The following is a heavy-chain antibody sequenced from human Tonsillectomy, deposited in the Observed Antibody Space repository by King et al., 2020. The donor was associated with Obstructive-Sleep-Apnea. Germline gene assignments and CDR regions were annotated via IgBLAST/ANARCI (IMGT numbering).Heavy chain of an antibody. CDR1: GFTFSSYA. CDR2: ISGSGDST. D-gene: IGHD4-23*01. CDR3: AEADYGGKSLDY. V-gene: IGHV3-23*04. J-gene: IGHJ4*02. Sequence: VQLVESGGGLVQPGGSLRLSCAASGFTFSSYAMSWVRQAPGKGLEWVSAISGSGDSTYYANSVKGRFTISRDNSKNTLYLQMNSLRAEDTAVYYCAEADYGGKSLDYWGQGTLVTVSS.